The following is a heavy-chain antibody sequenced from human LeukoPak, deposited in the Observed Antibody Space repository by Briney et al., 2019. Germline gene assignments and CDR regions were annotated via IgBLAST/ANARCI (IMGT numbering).Heavy chain of an antibody. CDR2: MNPNSGNT. D-gene: IGHD1-1*01. Sequence: ASVKVSCKASGYTFTSYDINWVRQATGQGLEWMGWMNPNSGNTGYAQKFQGRVTITRNTSISTAYMPLSSLRSEDTAVYYCAREVDEINDGSNWFDPWGQGTLVTVSS. V-gene: IGHV1-8*03. CDR1: GYTFTSYD. J-gene: IGHJ5*02. CDR3: AREVDEINDGSNWFDP.